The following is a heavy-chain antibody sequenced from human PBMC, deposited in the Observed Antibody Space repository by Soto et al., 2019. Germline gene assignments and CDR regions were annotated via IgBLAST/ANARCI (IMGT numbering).Heavy chain of an antibody. Sequence: ASETLSLTCTVSGGSISSGGYYWSWIRQHPGKGLEWIGYIYYSGSTYYNPSLKSRVTISVDTSKNQFSLKLSSVTAADTAVYYCARDYYDSSGNYFDYWGQGTLVTVSS. J-gene: IGHJ4*02. CDR1: GGSISSGGYY. CDR2: IYYSGST. V-gene: IGHV4-31*03. CDR3: ARDYYDSSGNYFDY. D-gene: IGHD3-22*01.